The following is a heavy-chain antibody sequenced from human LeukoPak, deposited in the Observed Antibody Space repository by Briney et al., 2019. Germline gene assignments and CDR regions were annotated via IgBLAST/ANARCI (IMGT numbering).Heavy chain of an antibody. Sequence: ASVKVSCKASGYTFTSYDTNWVRQATGQELEWMGWMNPNSGNTGYAQKFQGRVTMTRNTSISTAYMELSSLRSEDTAVYYCARAVYPYCSSTSCYYPVYYYYMDVWGKGTTVTVSS. CDR2: MNPNSGNT. D-gene: IGHD2-2*01. V-gene: IGHV1-8*01. CDR1: GYTFTSYD. J-gene: IGHJ6*03. CDR3: ARAVYPYCSSTSCYYPVYYYYMDV.